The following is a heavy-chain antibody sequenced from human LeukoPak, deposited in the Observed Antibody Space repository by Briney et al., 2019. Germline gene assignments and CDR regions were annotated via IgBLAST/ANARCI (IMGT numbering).Heavy chain of an antibody. D-gene: IGHD2-15*01. J-gene: IGHJ5*02. CDR2: IYYSGST. Sequence: SETLSLTCTVSGGSISSYYWSWIRQPPGKGLEWIGYIYYSGSTNYNPSLKSRVTISVDTSKNQFSLKLSSVTAADTAVYYCARGRTHNWFDPWGQGTLVTVSS. CDR3: ARGRTHNWFDP. V-gene: IGHV4-59*08. CDR1: GGSISSYY.